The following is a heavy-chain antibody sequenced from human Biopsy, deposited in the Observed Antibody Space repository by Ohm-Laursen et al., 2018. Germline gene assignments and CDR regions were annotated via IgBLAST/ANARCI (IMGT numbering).Heavy chain of an antibody. V-gene: IGHV3-21*01. CDR3: ARWYGDLFYYYNGMDV. J-gene: IGHJ6*02. CDR1: GFTFNVYS. Sequence: LRLSCTASGFTFNVYSIVWVRQAPGKGLEWVSSITSRTSSTYYADSVKGRVTTSRDNANNSVSLQMNNLRVDDTAVYYCARWYGDLFYYYNGMDVWGQGTTVTVSS. D-gene: IGHD3-10*01. CDR2: ITSRTSST.